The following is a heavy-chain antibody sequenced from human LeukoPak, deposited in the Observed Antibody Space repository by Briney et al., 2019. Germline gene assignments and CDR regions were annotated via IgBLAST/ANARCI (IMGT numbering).Heavy chain of an antibody. CDR1: GFTFTTYA. Sequence: GDSLRLSCAASGFTFTTYAMFWVRQAPGKGLEWVANIKQDGSEKYYVDSVKGRFTISRDNAKNSVYLQMNSLRAEDTAVYYCARRHHFGFLDSWGQGTLVTVSS. J-gene: IGHJ4*02. CDR3: ARRHHFGFLDS. D-gene: IGHD3-10*01. V-gene: IGHV3-7*04. CDR2: IKQDGSEK.